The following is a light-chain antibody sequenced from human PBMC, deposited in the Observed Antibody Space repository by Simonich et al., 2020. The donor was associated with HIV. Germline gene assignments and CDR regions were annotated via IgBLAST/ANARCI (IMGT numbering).Light chain of an antibody. V-gene: IGLV2-14*03. CDR3: SSYTSSSTLV. CDR1: SSDVGGYNY. CDR2: DVS. Sequence: QSALTQPPSASGSPGQSVTISCTGTSSDVGGYNYVSWYQQHPGKAPKLMIYDVSKRPSGVSPRFSGSKSGNTASLTISGLQAEDEADYYCSSYTSSSTLVFGGGTKLTVL. J-gene: IGLJ3*02.